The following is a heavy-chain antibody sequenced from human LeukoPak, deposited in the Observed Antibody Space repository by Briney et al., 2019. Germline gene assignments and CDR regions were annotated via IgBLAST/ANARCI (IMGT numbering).Heavy chain of an antibody. J-gene: IGHJ4*02. CDR3: ARPSTSGIAAAGLKY. CDR1: GFTFSSYW. Sequence: PGGSLRLSCAASGFTFSSYWMSWVRQAPGKGLEWVANIKQDGSEKYYVDSVKGRFTISRDNAKNSLYLQMNSLRAEDTAVYYCARPSTSGIAAAGLKYWGQGTLVTVSS. V-gene: IGHV3-7*03. D-gene: IGHD6-13*01. CDR2: IKQDGSEK.